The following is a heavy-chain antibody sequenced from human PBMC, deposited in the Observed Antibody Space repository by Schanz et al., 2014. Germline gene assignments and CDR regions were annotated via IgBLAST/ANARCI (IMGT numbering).Heavy chain of an antibody. D-gene: IGHD2-2*01. J-gene: IGHJ6*03. CDR2: ISAYTNNT. Sequence: QVQLVQSGAEVKKPGSSVKVSCTASGGTFSSYTISWIRQAPGQGLEWMGRISAYTNNTNYAQKVQGRVTMTTDTSTGTAYMELRSLRSDDTAVYYCARQGIGYQHGRYYYYMDVWGRGTTVTVSS. V-gene: IGHV1-18*01. CDR3: ARQGIGYQHGRYYYYMDV. CDR1: GGTFSSYT.